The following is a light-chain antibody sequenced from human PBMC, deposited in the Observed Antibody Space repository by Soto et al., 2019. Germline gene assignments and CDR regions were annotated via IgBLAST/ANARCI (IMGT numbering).Light chain of an antibody. CDR3: SSYTSSSTLYV. V-gene: IGLV2-14*01. CDR2: EVS. CDR1: SSDVGGYNY. J-gene: IGLJ1*01. Sequence: QSVLTQPASVSGSPGQSITISCTGTSSDVGGYNYVSWYQQHPGKAPKLVIYEVSNRPSGVSNRFSGSKSGNTASLTISGLQAEDEADYYCSSYTSSSTLYVFGTGTKGTVL.